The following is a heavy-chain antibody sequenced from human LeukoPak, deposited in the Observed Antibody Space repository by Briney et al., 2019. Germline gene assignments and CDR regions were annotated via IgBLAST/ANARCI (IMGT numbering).Heavy chain of an antibody. J-gene: IGHJ3*02. CDR2: IYYSGST. CDR1: GGSISSNSYY. CDR3: ARDRVSYSSGPNDAFDI. D-gene: IGHD6-19*01. V-gene: IGHV4-39*07. Sequence: PSETLSLTCTVSGGSISSNSYYWGWIRQPPGKGLEWIGSIYYSGSTYYNPSLKSRVTISVDTSKNQFSLKLSSVTAADTAVYYCARDRVSYSSGPNDAFDIWGQGTTVTVS.